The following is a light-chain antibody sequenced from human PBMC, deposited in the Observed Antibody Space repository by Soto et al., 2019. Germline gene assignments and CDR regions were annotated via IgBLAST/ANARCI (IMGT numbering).Light chain of an antibody. J-gene: IGLJ1*01. CDR2: DVS. Sequence: ALTQPASVSGSPGQSITISCTGTSSDVGGYNYVSWYQQHPGKAPKLIIYDVSNRPSGVSNRFSGSKSGNTASLTISGLQAEDDTDYYCSSYTSTSTYVFGTGTKVTVL. CDR1: SSDVGGYNY. CDR3: SSYTSTSTYV. V-gene: IGLV2-14*03.